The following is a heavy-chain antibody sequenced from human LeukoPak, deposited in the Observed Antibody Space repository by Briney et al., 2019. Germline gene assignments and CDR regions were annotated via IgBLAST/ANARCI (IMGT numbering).Heavy chain of an antibody. D-gene: IGHD3-10*01. J-gene: IGHJ5*02. CDR3: ARGPYDSGSPLLNWFDP. V-gene: IGHV3-64*01. Sequence: GGSLRLSCAASGFTFSSYWMSWVRQAPGKGLEYVSAISSNGGSTYYANSVKGRFTISRDNSKNTLYLQMGSLRSEDMAVYYCARGPYDSGSPLLNWFDPWGQGTLVTVSS. CDR1: GFTFSSYW. CDR2: ISSNGGST.